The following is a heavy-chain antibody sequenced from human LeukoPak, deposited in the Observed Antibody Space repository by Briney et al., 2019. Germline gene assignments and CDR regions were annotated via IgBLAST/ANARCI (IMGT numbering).Heavy chain of an antibody. J-gene: IGHJ4*02. CDR3: AREGSSSGYFDY. Sequence: GGSLRLSCAASGFSVSTNYMSWVRQAPGKELEWVSVIYSGGSTYYADSVKGRFTISRDNSRNTLYLQMNSLRAEDTAVYYCAREGSSSGYFDYWGQGTLVSVSS. D-gene: IGHD6-6*01. V-gene: IGHV3-53*01. CDR1: GFSVSTNY. CDR2: IYSGGST.